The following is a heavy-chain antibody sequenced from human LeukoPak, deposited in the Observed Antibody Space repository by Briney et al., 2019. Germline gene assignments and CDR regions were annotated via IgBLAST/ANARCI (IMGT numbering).Heavy chain of an antibody. CDR3: ARVHYGDYPYYFDY. CDR1: GFTFSSYA. V-gene: IGHV3-21*01. Sequence: PGGSLRLSCAASGFTFSSYAMNWVRQAPGKGLEWVSSISSSSSYIYYADSVKGRFTISRDNAKNSLYLQMNSLRAEDTAVYYCARVHYGDYPYYFDYWGQGTLVTVSS. D-gene: IGHD4-17*01. CDR2: ISSSSSYI. J-gene: IGHJ4*02.